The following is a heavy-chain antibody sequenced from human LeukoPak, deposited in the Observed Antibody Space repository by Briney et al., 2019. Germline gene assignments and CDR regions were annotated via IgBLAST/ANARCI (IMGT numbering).Heavy chain of an antibody. Sequence: VQPGRSLRLSCAASGFTFSSYGMHWVRQAPGKGLEWVAVMSCDGSNKYYADSVKGRFTISRDNSKNTLYLQMNSLRAEDTAAYYCAKDLYNYYGSGSPDYWGQGTLVTVSS. V-gene: IGHV3-30*18. D-gene: IGHD3-10*01. CDR3: AKDLYNYYGSGSPDY. CDR1: GFTFSSYG. J-gene: IGHJ4*02. CDR2: MSCDGSNK.